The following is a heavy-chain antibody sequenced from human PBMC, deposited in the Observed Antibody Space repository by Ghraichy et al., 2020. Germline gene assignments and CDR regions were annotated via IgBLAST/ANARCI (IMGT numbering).Heavy chain of an antibody. D-gene: IGHD2-2*01. CDR1: GYTFTGYY. CDR2: INPNSGGT. CDR3: ARDRDIVVVPAATPFDP. J-gene: IGHJ5*02. Sequence: ASVKVSCKASGYTFTGYYMHWVRQAPGQGLEWMGWINPNSGGTNYAQKFQGRVTMTRDTSISTAYMELSRLRSDDTAVYHCARDRDIVVVPAATPFDPWGQGTLVTVSS. V-gene: IGHV1-2*02.